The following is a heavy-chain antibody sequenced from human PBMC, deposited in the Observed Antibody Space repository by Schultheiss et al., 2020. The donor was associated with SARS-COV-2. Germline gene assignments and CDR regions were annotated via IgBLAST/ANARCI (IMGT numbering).Heavy chain of an antibody. CDR1: GGSISRYY. Sequence: SETLSLTCTVSGGSISRYYWSWIRQPPGKGLEWIGEINHSGSTNYNPSLKSRVTISVDTSKNQFSLKLSSVTAADTAVYYCARHLGVRGVRHADYWGQGTLVTVSS. V-gene: IGHV4-34*01. J-gene: IGHJ4*02. CDR3: ARHLGVRGVRHADY. CDR2: INHSGST. D-gene: IGHD3-10*01.